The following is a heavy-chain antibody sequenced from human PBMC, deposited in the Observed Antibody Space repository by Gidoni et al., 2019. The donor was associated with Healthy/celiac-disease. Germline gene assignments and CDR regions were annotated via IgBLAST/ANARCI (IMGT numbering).Heavy chain of an antibody. J-gene: IGHJ4*02. Sequence: EVQLLESGGGLGQPGGALRLACAVSGLTVVSYAMSWVRQAPGKGLEWFSAVIGGGGSTYYADSVKGRFTISSDNSKNTLYLQMNSLRAEDTAVYYCAKDFIGSAWAPTYFDYWCQGTLVTVSS. CDR1: GLTVVSYA. V-gene: IGHV3-23*01. CDR3: AKDFIGSAWAPTYFDY. CDR2: VIGGGGST. D-gene: IGHD6-19*01.